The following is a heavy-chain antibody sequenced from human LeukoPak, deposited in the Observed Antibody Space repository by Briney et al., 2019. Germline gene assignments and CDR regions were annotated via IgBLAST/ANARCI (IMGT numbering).Heavy chain of an antibody. D-gene: IGHD1-1*01. CDR3: AKTGNPATGDY. J-gene: IGHJ4*02. V-gene: IGHV3-23*03. CDR2: IYSGGYT. CDR1: GFTFSTYA. Sequence: VGSLRLSCAASGFTFSTYAMTWVRQAPGKGLEWGSVIYSGGYTYYADSVKGRFTISRDNSKNTLYLQMNSLRAEDTAVYYCAKTGNPATGDYWGQGTLVTVSS.